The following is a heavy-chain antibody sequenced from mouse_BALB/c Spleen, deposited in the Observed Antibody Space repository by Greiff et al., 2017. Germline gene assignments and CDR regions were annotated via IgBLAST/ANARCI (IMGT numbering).Heavy chain of an antibody. CDR3: ASPLMGTATFAY. Sequence: LVESGPELVKPGASVKVSCKASGYAFTSYNMYWVKQSHGKSLEWIGYIDPYNGGTSYNQKFKGKATLTVDKSSSTAYMHLNSLTSEDSAVYYCASPLMGTATFAYWGQGTLVTVSA. CDR2: IDPYNGGT. V-gene: IGHV1S135*01. CDR1: GYAFTSYN. D-gene: IGHD1-2*01. J-gene: IGHJ3*01.